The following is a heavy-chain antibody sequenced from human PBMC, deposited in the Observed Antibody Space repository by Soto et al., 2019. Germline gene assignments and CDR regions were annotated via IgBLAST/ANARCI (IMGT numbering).Heavy chain of an antibody. CDR1: GGTFSSYA. V-gene: IGHV1-69*13. Sequence: GASVKVSCKASGGTFSSYAISWVRQAPGQGLEWMGGIIPIFGTANYAQKFQGRVTITADESTSTAYMELSSLRSEDTAMYYCARAAKWIFAVVNYYYGMDVWGQGTTVTVYS. D-gene: IGHD3-3*01. CDR2: IIPIFGTA. CDR3: ARAAKWIFAVVNYYYGMDV. J-gene: IGHJ6*02.